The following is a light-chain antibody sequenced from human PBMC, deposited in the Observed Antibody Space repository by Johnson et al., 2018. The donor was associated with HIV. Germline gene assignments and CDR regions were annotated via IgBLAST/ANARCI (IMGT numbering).Light chain of an antibody. Sequence: QSVLTQPPSVSAAPGQKVTISCSGSSSNIGNNYVSWYQQVPRTAPKLLIYDNNKRPSGTPDRFSGSKSGTSATLAITGLQTGDEADYYCGTWDSSLTAHYVFGTGTKVTVL. CDR1: SSNIGNNY. J-gene: IGLJ1*01. CDR2: DNN. CDR3: GTWDSSLTAHYV. V-gene: IGLV1-51*01.